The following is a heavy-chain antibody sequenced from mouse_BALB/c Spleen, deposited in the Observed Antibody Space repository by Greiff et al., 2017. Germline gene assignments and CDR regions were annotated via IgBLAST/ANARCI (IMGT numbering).Heavy chain of an antibody. CDR1: GYTFTNYW. D-gene: IGHD2-4*01. J-gene: IGHJ3*01. Sequence: VQLQQSGAELVRPGTSVKISCKASGYTFTNYWLGWVKQRPGHGLEWIGDIYPGGGYTNYNEKFKGKATLTADTSSSTAYMQLSSLTSEDSAVYFCASSTMITAWFAYWGQGTLVTVSA. V-gene: IGHV1-63*02. CDR3: ASSTMITAWFAY. CDR2: IYPGGGYT.